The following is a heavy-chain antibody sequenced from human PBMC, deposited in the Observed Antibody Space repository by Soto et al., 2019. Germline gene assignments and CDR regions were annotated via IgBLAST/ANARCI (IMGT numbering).Heavy chain of an antibody. CDR1: GFTVSSHA. D-gene: IGHD2-8*01. CDR2: ISGSGDGT. Sequence: GGSLRLSCSPSGFTVSSHAMSWVRQAPGKGLEWVASISGSGDGTYYGDSVKGRFTISRDSSSSTLYLQMNNLRGEDTAVYFCTKSRRGILMVYGFGGMDVWGQGTTVTVSS. V-gene: IGHV3-23*01. J-gene: IGHJ6*02. CDR3: TKSRRGILMVYGFGGMDV.